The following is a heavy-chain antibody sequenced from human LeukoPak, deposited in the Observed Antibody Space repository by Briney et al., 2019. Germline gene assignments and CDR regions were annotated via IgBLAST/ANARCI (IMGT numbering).Heavy chain of an antibody. CDR3: ATYRTGYYYFDY. CDR1: GFTFSNAW. V-gene: IGHV3-15*01. Sequence: GGSLRLSCAASGFTFSNAWMSWVRQAPGKGLEWVGRIKSKTDGGTTEYAAPVRGRFTISRDDSKNTLYLQMNSLETEDTAVYYCATYRTGYYYFDYWGPGTLVTVSS. J-gene: IGHJ4*02. D-gene: IGHD3-9*01. CDR2: IKSKTDGGTT.